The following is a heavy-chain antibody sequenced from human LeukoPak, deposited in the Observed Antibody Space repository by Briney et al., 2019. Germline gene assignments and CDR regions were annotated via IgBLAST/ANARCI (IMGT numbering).Heavy chain of an antibody. CDR3: ARGGSPIYYYYMDV. Sequence: ASVKVSCKASGYIFTGYYMHWVRQAPGQGLEWMGWINPNSGDTNYAQKFQGRVTMTRDTSISTAYMDLSRLRSDDTAVYYCARGGSPIYYYYMDVWGKGTTVTISS. CDR2: INPNSGDT. D-gene: IGHD2-2*01. J-gene: IGHJ6*03. V-gene: IGHV1-2*02. CDR1: GYIFTGYY.